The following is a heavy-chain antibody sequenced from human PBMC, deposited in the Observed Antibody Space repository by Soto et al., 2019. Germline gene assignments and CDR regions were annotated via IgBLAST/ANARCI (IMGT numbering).Heavy chain of an antibody. V-gene: IGHV3-11*06. CDR1: GFTFSDYY. Sequence: GGSLRLSCAASGFTFSDYYMSWIRQAPGKGLEWVSYISSSSSYTNYADSVKGRFTISRDNAKNSLYLQMNSLRAEDTAVYYCARTLGYCSGGSCYPSPYWGQGTLVTVSS. CDR3: ARTLGYCSGGSCYPSPY. CDR2: ISSSSSYT. D-gene: IGHD2-15*01. J-gene: IGHJ4*02.